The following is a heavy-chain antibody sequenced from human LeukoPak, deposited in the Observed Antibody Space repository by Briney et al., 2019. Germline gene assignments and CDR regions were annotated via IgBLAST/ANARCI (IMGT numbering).Heavy chain of an antibody. V-gene: IGHV3-48*03. Sequence: GGSLRLSCAASGFTFSSYEMNWVRQAPGKGLEWVSYISNSGSSRYHADSMKGRFTISRDNAKNSLFLQMNSLRAEDTAVYYCARDYCGSGWYGDYWGQGTLVTVSS. CDR2: ISNSGSSR. D-gene: IGHD6-19*01. CDR1: GFTFSSYE. J-gene: IGHJ4*02. CDR3: ARDYCGSGWYGDY.